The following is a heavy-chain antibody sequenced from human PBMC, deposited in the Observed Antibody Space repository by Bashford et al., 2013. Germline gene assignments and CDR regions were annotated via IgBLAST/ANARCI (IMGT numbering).Heavy chain of an antibody. D-gene: IGHD5-24*01. CDR2: IVVYSGAT. Sequence: VASVKVSCKASGFTFSDAAMQWVRQARGQRPEWIGYIVVYSGATNFAQKFQERVTMTTDTSTSTAYMELSSLRSEDTAVYYCARGGSRDYYYYGFDVWGQGTTVTVSS. CDR1: GFTFSDAA. V-gene: IGHV1-58*02. J-gene: IGHJ6*02. CDR3: ARGGSRDYYYYGFDV.